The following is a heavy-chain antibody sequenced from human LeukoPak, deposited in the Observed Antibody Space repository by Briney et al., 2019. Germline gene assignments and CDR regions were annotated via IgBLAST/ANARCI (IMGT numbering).Heavy chain of an antibody. CDR3: AGDFSQSRNSDY. CDR1: GFTFSTYS. D-gene: IGHD4-23*01. Sequence: GGSLRLSCAASGFTFSTYSMNWVRQAPGKGLEWVSSITGSSNFMSCADSVKGRFTISRDNARNSLYLQMNSLRAEDTAVYYCAGDFSQSRNSDYWGQGTLVTVS. V-gene: IGHV3-21*01. CDR2: ITGSSNFM. J-gene: IGHJ4*02.